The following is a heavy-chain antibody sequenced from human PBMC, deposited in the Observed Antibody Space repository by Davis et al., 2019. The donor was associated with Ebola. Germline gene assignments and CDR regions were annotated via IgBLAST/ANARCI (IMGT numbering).Heavy chain of an antibody. CDR2: ISSSSSTI. D-gene: IGHD4-17*01. Sequence: GGSLRLSCAASGFTFSSYSMNWVRQAPGKGLEWVSYISSSSSTIYYADSVKGRFTISRDNAKNSLYLQMNSLRAEDTAVYYCARVREGYGDYGYYYYGMDVWGKGTTVTVSS. CDR1: GFTFSSYS. CDR3: ARVREGYGDYGYYYYGMDV. J-gene: IGHJ6*04. V-gene: IGHV3-48*01.